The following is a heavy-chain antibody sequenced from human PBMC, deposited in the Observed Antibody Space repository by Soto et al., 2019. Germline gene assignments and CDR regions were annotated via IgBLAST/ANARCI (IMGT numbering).Heavy chain of an antibody. Sequence: QVQLVQSGAEVKKPGSSVKVSCKASGGTFSSYAISWVRQAPGQGLEWMGGIIPIFGTANYAQKFQGRVTTTADESTSTAYMELSSMRSEDTAVYYCARDISPYGSGGNYYGMDVWGQGTTVTVSS. CDR1: GGTFSSYA. D-gene: IGHD3-10*01. CDR2: IIPIFGTA. J-gene: IGHJ6*02. V-gene: IGHV1-69*01. CDR3: ARDISPYGSGGNYYGMDV.